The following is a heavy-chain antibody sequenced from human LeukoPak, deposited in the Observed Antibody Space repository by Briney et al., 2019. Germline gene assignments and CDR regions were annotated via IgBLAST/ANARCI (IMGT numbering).Heavy chain of an antibody. CDR1: GGSISSYY. Sequence: SETLSLTCTVSGGSISSYYWSWIRQPPGKGLEWIGYIYYSGSTNYSPSLKSRVTISVDSSKNQFSLKLSSVTAADTAVYYCARYDSSGYYYVGYFDYWGQGTLVTVSS. V-gene: IGHV4-59*01. J-gene: IGHJ4*02. D-gene: IGHD3-22*01. CDR2: IYYSGST. CDR3: ARYDSSGYYYVGYFDY.